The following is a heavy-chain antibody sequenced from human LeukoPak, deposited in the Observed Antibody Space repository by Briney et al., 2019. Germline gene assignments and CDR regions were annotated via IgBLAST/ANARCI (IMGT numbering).Heavy chain of an antibody. V-gene: IGHV1-46*01. CDR2: INPSGGST. CDR3: ARAPISQEGVDPFDY. D-gene: IGHD2-8*01. CDR1: GYTFTSYY. Sequence: ASVKVSCKASGYTFTSYYMHWVRQAPGQGLEWMGIINPSGGSTSYAQKFQGRVTITADESTSTAYMELSSLRSEDTAVYYCARAPISQEGVDPFDYWGQGTLVTVSS. J-gene: IGHJ4*02.